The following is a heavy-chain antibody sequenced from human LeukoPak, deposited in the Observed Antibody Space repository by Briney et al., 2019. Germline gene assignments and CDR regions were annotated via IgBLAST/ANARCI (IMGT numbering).Heavy chain of an antibody. D-gene: IGHD1-7*01. CDR1: GYTFTSYG. V-gene: IGHV1-18*01. Sequence: GASVKVSCKASGYTFTSYGISWVRQAHGQGLEWMGWISAYNGNTNYAQKLQGRVTMATDTSTSTAYMELRSLRSDDTAVYYCARDFNWNYVEWFDPWGQGTLVTLSS. J-gene: IGHJ5*02. CDR3: ARDFNWNYVEWFDP. CDR2: ISAYNGNT.